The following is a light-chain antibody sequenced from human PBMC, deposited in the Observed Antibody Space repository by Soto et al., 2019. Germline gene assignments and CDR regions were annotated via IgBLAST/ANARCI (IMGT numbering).Light chain of an antibody. CDR2: KVS. CDR1: SSDVGGYNY. J-gene: IGLJ2*01. CDR3: SSYTSSSTVV. Sequence: QSALTQPASVSGAPGQSITISCTGTSSDVGGYNYVSWYQQHPGKAPKLMIYKVSNRPSGVSNRFSGSKSGNTASLTISGLQAEDEADYYCSSYTSSSTVVFGGGTKLTVL. V-gene: IGLV2-14*01.